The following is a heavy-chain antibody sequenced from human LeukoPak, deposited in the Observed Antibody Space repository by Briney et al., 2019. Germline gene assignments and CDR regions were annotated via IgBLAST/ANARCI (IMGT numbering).Heavy chain of an antibody. CDR2: MNPSGDRT. Sequence: ASVKVSCKASGYSFSSYYIHWVRQVPGQGLEWMGIMNPSGDRTTYAQQFQGRVTMTRDTSTYTVYMEMNSLRAEDTAVYYCARDREGYQLPQMRYYYYMDVWGKGTTVTISS. J-gene: IGHJ6*03. CDR1: GYSFSSYY. D-gene: IGHD2-2*01. V-gene: IGHV1-46*01. CDR3: ARDREGYQLPQMRYYYYMDV.